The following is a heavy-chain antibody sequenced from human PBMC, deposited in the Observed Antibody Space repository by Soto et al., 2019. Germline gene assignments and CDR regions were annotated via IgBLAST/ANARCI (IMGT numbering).Heavy chain of an antibody. CDR3: ARFRGDLDY. D-gene: IGHD3-16*01. V-gene: IGHV4-34*01. Sequence: ETLSLTCAVYGGSFSGYYWSWIRQPPGKGLEWIGEINHSGSTNYNPSLKSRVTISVDTSKNQFSLKLSSVTAADAAVYYCARFRGDLDYWGQGTLVTVSS. CDR2: INHSGST. J-gene: IGHJ4*02. CDR1: GGSFSGYY.